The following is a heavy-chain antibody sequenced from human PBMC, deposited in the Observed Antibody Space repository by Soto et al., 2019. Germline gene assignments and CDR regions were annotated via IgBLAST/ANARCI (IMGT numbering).Heavy chain of an antibody. D-gene: IGHD2-15*01. Sequence: SETLSLTCTVSGDSLHSGAYYWTWIRQSPGRGLEWIGHIYHTASTNYNPSLRSRLTISLDTSKNHFSLTLRSVNAVDTGVYYCAKSSGGDGYSHWGQGTLVTVSS. CDR3: AKSSGGDGYSH. J-gene: IGHJ4*02. V-gene: IGHV4-61*03. CDR2: IYHTAST. CDR1: GDSLHSGAYY.